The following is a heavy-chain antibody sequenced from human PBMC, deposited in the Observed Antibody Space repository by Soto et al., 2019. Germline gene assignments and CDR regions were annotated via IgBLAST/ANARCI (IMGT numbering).Heavy chain of an antibody. J-gene: IGHJ4*02. CDR3: ARDWRIAAAGNVGDY. CDR2: INPSGGST. CDR1: GYTFTSYY. D-gene: IGHD6-13*01. Sequence: QVQLVQSGAEVKKPGASVKVSCKASGYTFTSYYMHWVRQAPGQGLEWMGIINPSGGSTSYAQKFQGRVTMTRDTSTNTVYMELSSLRSEDTAVYYCARDWRIAAAGNVGDYWGQGTLVTVSS. V-gene: IGHV1-46*01.